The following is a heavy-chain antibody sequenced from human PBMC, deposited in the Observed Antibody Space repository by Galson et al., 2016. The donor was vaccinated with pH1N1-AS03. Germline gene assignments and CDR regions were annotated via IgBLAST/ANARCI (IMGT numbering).Heavy chain of an antibody. CDR1: GFSFSSFG. CDR2: IKSKSDGGTT. CDR3: STDETFYYYYGMDV. Sequence: SLRLSCAAPGFSFSSFGMHWVRQAPGKGLEWVGRIKSKSDGGTTDYAAPVKARFTISRDDSKNTLYLQMNSLKTEDTAVYYCSTDETFYYYYGMDVWGRGTTVTVSS. V-gene: IGHV3-15*01. J-gene: IGHJ6*02.